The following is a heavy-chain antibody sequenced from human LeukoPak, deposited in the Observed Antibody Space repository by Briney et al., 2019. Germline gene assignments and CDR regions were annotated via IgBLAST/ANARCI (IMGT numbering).Heavy chain of an antibody. CDR1: GFTFSRCD. CDR2: IGTGGDI. J-gene: IGHJ4*02. CDR3: ARGGIAVSSIDLEDY. Sequence: AGGSLRLSCAASGFTFSRCDMFWFRQAPGKGLEWVSTIGTGGDIYYSDSVKGRFTISRENAKNSLYLQMNSLSAGDTAVYFCARGGIAVSSIDLEDYWGQGTLVTVSS. V-gene: IGHV3-13*01. D-gene: IGHD6-19*01.